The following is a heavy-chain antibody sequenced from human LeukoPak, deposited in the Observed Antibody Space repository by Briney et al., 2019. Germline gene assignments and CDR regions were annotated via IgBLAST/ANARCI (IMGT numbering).Heavy chain of an antibody. Sequence: GASVKVSCKASGYTFTSYGISWVRQAPGRGLEWMGWISAYNGNTNYAQKLQGRVTMTTDTSTSTAYMELRSLRSDDTAVYYCARERDYDILTGYYGYYYGMDVWGKGTTVTVSS. J-gene: IGHJ6*04. CDR3: ARERDYDILTGYYGYYYGMDV. D-gene: IGHD3-9*01. CDR1: GYTFTSYG. CDR2: ISAYNGNT. V-gene: IGHV1-18*04.